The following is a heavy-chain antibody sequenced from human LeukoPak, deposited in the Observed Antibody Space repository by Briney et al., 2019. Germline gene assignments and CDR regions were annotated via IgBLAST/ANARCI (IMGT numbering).Heavy chain of an antibody. V-gene: IGHV1-18*01. J-gene: IGHJ5*02. CDR3: ARDHGVRGVIIINWFDP. Sequence: GASVKVSCKASGYTFTSYGISWVRQAPGQGLEWMGWISAYNGNTNYAQKLQGRVTMTTDTSTSTAYMELRSLRSDDTAVYYCARDHGVRGVIIINWFDPWGQGTLVTVSS. CDR1: GYTFTSYG. CDR2: ISAYNGNT. D-gene: IGHD3-10*01.